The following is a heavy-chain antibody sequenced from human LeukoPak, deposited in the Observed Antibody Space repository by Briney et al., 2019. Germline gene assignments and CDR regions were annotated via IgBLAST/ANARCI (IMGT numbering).Heavy chain of an antibody. J-gene: IGHJ4*02. CDR1: GYTFTSYD. CDR2: MNPNSGNT. CDR3: ARVSLADYTFDY. V-gene: IGHV1-8*01. Sequence: ASVKVSCKASGYTFTSYDINWVRQATGQGLEWMGWMNPNSGNTGYAQKFQGRVTMTRNTSISTAYMELSSLRSEDTAVYYCARVSLADYTFDYWGQGTLVTVSS. D-gene: IGHD4-11*01.